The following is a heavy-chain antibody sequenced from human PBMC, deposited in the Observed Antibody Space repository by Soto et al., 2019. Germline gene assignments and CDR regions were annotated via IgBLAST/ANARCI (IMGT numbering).Heavy chain of an antibody. J-gene: IGHJ4*02. CDR3: ARDQSRYDILTGYYAPKYYFDY. Sequence: GGSLRLPCAASGFTFSGYSINWVRQAPGKGLEWVSSISSSSYIYYADSVKGRFTISRDNAKNSLYLQMNSLRAEDTAVYYCARDQSRYDILTGYYAPKYYFDYWGQGTLVTVSS. D-gene: IGHD3-9*01. CDR2: ISSSSYI. CDR1: GFTFSGYS. V-gene: IGHV3-21*01.